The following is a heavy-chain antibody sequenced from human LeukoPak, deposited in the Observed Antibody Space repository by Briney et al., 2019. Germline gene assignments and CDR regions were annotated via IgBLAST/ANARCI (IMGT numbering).Heavy chain of an antibody. CDR3: ARPPYDFWSGYPTAYFQH. CDR2: INAGNGNT. J-gene: IGHJ1*01. Sequence: ASVKVSCKASGYTFTSYAMHWVRQAPGQRLEWMGWINAGNGNTKYSQKFQGRVTITRDTSASTAYMELSGLRSEDTAVYYCARPPYDFWSGYPTAYFQHWGQGTLVTVSS. CDR1: GYTFTSYA. V-gene: IGHV1-3*01. D-gene: IGHD3-3*01.